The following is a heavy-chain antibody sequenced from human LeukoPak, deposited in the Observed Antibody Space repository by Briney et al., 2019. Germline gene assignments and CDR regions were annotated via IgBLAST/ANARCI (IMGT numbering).Heavy chain of an antibody. CDR1: GFTFSTYA. D-gene: IGHD6-13*01. Sequence: GESLRLSCAASGFTFSTYAMGWVRQAPGKGLDWVATINDSGGRTHYADSVKGRFTISRDNSKNTLYLQINSLRAEDTAIYYCDAADYWGQGTLVTVSS. J-gene: IGHJ4*02. CDR2: INDSGGRT. CDR3: DAADY. V-gene: IGHV3-23*01.